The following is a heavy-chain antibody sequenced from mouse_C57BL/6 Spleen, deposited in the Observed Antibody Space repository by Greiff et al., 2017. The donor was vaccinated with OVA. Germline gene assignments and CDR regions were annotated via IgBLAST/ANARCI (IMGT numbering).Heavy chain of an antibody. J-gene: IGHJ3*01. CDR2: IDPSDSET. CDR3: ARPGDSSGPFAY. CDR1: GYTFTSYW. D-gene: IGHD3-2*02. Sequence: QVQLQQPGAELVRPGSSVKLSCKASGYTFTSYWMHWVKQRPIQGLEWIGNIDPSDSETHYNQKFKDKATLTVDKSSSTAYMQLSSLTSEDSAVYDCARPGDSSGPFAYWGQGTLVTVSA. V-gene: IGHV1-52*01.